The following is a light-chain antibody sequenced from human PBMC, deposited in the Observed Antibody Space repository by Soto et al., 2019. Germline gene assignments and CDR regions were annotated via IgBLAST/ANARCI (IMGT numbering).Light chain of an antibody. Sequence: EVVLTQSPATLSLSPGERATLSCRASQSVSTYLAWYQQKPGQPPRLLIYGASNRAAGTPARFSGSGSGTAFTLTISSTVPEDLAADYCNQRSNWPPFTFGPGTKVEIK. V-gene: IGKV3-11*01. CDR3: NQRSNWPPFT. CDR2: GAS. J-gene: IGKJ3*01. CDR1: QSVSTY.